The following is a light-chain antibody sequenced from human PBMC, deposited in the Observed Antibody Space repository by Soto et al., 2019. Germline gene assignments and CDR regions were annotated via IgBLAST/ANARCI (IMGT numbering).Light chain of an antibody. CDR1: QGVSSY. Sequence: EIVLTQSPATLSLSPGERATLSCRASQGVSSYLAWYQQKPGQAPRLLIYAASNRATGIPARFSGSGSGTDFTLTISSLEPEDFAVYYCQQRSNWPWTFGQGTKVDIK. CDR3: QQRSNWPWT. CDR2: AAS. J-gene: IGKJ1*01. V-gene: IGKV3D-11*01.